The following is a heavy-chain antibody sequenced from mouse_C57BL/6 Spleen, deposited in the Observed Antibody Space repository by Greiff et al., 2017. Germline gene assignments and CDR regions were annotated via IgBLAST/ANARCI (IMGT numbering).Heavy chain of an antibody. CDR2: ISDGGSYT. Sequence: EVMLVESGGGLVKPGGSLKLSCAASGFTFSSYALSWVRRTPEKRLEWVATISDGGSYTSYPDNVKGRFTISRDNAKNNLYLQMSHLKSEDTAMYYWARGGLGFPWFAYWGQGTLVTVSA. J-gene: IGHJ3*01. CDR3: ARGGLGFPWFAY. D-gene: IGHD4-1*01. CDR1: GFTFSSYA. V-gene: IGHV5-4*03.